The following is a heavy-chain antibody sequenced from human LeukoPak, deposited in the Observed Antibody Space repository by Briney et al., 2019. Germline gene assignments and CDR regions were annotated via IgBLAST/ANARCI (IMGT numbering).Heavy chain of an antibody. CDR2: IYYSGST. CDR1: GGSISSGDYY. D-gene: IGHD3-3*01. J-gene: IGHJ4*02. CDR3: ASYDFWSGYYGY. Sequence: SGTLSLTCTVSGGSISSGDYYWSWIRQPPGKGLEWIGYIYYSGSTYYNPSLKSRVTISVDTSKNQFSLKLSSVTAADTAVYYCASYDFWSGYYGYWGQGTLVTVSS. V-gene: IGHV4-30-4*01.